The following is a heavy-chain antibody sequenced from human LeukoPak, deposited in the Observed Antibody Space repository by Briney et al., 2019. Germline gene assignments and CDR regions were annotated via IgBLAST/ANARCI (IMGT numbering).Heavy chain of an antibody. CDR3: ARDGTWGGRQDFDY. J-gene: IGHJ4*02. CDR2: ISSSSSYI. CDR1: GFTFSSYS. Sequence: PGGSLRLSCAASGFTFSSYSMNWVRQAPGKGLEWVSSISSSSSYIYYADSVKGRFTISRDNAKNSLYLQMNSLRAEDTAVYYCARDGTWGGRQDFDYWGQGTLVTVSS. V-gene: IGHV3-21*01. D-gene: IGHD3-3*01.